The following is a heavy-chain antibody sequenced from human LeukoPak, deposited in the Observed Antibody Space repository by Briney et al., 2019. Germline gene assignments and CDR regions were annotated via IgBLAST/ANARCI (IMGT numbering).Heavy chain of an antibody. CDR2: IYHSGST. J-gene: IGHJ2*01. V-gene: IGHV4-38-2*02. D-gene: IGHD6-25*01. CDR3: ARDRGQRYSSGSFDL. Sequence: SETLSLTCTVSGYSISSGYYWGWIRQPPGKGLEWIGSIYHSGSTYYNPSLKSRVTISVDTSKNQFSLKLSSVTAADTAVYYCARDRGQRYSSGSFDLWGRGTLVTVSS. CDR1: GYSISSGYY.